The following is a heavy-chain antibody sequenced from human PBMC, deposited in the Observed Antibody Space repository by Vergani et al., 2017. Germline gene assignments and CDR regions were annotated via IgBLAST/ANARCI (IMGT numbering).Heavy chain of an antibody. V-gene: IGHV1-24*01. J-gene: IGHJ6*02. CDR2: FDPEDGET. CDR1: GYTLTELS. D-gene: IGHD3/OR15-3a*01. Sequence: QVQLVQSGAEVKKPGASVKVSCKVSGYTLTELSMHWVRQAPGKGLEWMGGFDPEDGETIYAQKFQGRVTITRDTSASTAYMELSSLRSEDTAVYYCARDGLGGYGMDVWGQGTTVTVSS. CDR3: ARDGLGGYGMDV.